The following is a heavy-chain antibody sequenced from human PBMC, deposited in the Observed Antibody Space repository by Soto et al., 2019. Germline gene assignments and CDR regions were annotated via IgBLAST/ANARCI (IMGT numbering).Heavy chain of an antibody. D-gene: IGHD5-12*01. CDR2: IYWDDDK. Sequence: QITLKESGPPLVKPTQTLTLTCTFTGFSLSTSGVGVGWIRQPPGKALAWLALIYWDDDKRYSPALKSRLTITKDTSKYQVVLTMTNMDPVDTATYYCAHKGDGYRGFKYWGQGTLVTVSS. CDR3: AHKGDGYRGFKY. J-gene: IGHJ4*02. V-gene: IGHV2-5*02. CDR1: GFSLSTSGVG.